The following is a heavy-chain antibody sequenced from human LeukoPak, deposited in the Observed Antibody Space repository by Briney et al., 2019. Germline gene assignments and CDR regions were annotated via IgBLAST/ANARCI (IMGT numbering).Heavy chain of an antibody. CDR3: ARVLSGCETTRCELDY. V-gene: IGHV3-21*01. CDR1: GFAFSTYS. CDR2: ISSSSTYI. Sequence: GGSLRLSCVASGFAFSTYSMNWVRQAPGKGLEWVSSISSSSTYIYYADSVKGRVTISRDNAKNSLYLQMNSLRAEDTAVYYCARVLSGCETTRCELDYWGQGTLVTVSS. D-gene: IGHD1-26*01. J-gene: IGHJ4*02.